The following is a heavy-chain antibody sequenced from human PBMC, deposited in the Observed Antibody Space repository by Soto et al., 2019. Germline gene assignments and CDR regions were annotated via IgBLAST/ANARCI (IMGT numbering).Heavy chain of an antibody. CDR3: ASRGGSGDFDY. J-gene: IGHJ4*02. Sequence: SETLSLTCAVSGYSISNGYQWGWIRQPPGKGLEWIGNIYHSGSTYYNPSLKSRATISVDTSKNQFSLRLTSVTAADTAVYYCASRGGSGDFDYWGQGTLVTVSS. CDR2: IYHSGST. CDR1: GYSISNGYQ. D-gene: IGHD3-3*01. V-gene: IGHV4-38-2*01.